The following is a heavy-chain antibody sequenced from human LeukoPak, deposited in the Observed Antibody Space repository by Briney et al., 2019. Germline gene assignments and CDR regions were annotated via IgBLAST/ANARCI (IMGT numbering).Heavy chain of an antibody. CDR1: GVIFSNYW. CDR3: ARGGGYSYGSFDY. V-gene: IGHV3-74*01. D-gene: IGHD5-18*01. J-gene: IGHJ4*02. Sequence: GGSLRLSCAASGVIFSNYWMHWVRQAQGKGRVWVSRINRDGSSTSYADSVKGRFTISRGNAKNTLYLQMNSLRGEDTAVYYCARGGGYSYGSFDYWGQGTLVTVSS. CDR2: INRDGSST.